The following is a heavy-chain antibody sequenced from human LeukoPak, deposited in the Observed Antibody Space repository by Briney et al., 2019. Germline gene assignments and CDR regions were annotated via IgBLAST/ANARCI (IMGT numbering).Heavy chain of an antibody. D-gene: IGHD6-13*01. CDR3: ASGIAAADYYYYYGMDV. CDR2: TNPSGGST. J-gene: IGHJ6*04. Sequence: ASVKVSCKASGYTFTSYYMHWVRQAPGQGLEWMGITNPSGGSTSYAQKFQGRVTMTRDTSTSTVYMELSSLRSEDTAVYYCASGIAAADYYYYYGMDVWGKGTTVTVSS. V-gene: IGHV1-46*01. CDR1: GYTFTSYY.